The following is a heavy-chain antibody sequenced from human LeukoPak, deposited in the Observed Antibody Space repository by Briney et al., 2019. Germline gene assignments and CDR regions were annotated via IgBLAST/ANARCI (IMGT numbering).Heavy chain of an antibody. D-gene: IGHD2-15*01. CDR3: ARGRSRSVCGGGSCHYFYYGMDV. V-gene: IGHV4-34*01. CDR2: INHSGNP. Sequence: AETLPLTCAVYGGSFSGYYGSCLPQPPGKRLEWIGEINHSGNPKHNPSLNSRVTISVDTSKNQFSLKLTSVTAADTAVYYCARGRSRSVCGGGSCHYFYYGMDVWGQGTTVTVSS. CDR1: GGSFSGYY. J-gene: IGHJ6*02.